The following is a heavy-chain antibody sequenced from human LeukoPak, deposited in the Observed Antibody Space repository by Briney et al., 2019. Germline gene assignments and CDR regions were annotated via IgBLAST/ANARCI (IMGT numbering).Heavy chain of an antibody. D-gene: IGHD3-10*01. V-gene: IGHV5-51*01. CDR3: ARQRGASGTVNWLDP. CDR1: GYSFTTYW. J-gene: IGHJ5*02. Sequence: GESLKISCKGSGYSFTTYWIGWVRQLPGEGLQWMGVVYPDDSDTRYSPSFQGQVTISADKSISTAYLQWSSLKASDTAMYYCARQRGASGTVNWLDPWGHGTPVTVSS. CDR2: VYPDDSDT.